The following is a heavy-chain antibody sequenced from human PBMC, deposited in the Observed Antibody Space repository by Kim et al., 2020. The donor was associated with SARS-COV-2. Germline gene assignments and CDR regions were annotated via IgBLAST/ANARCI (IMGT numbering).Heavy chain of an antibody. CDR2: IEQDGGEK. D-gene: IGHD3-10*01. CDR3: ARLYDSCTSGTSYFYFD. Sequence: GGSLRLSCAASGFTFSYYWMAWVRQVPGKGLEWVANIEQDGGEKYYADSVNGRFTISRDNSKNSLFLQMNSLRAEDTAVYYCARLYDSCTSGTSYFYFD. V-gene: IGHV3-7*01. CDR1: GFTFSYYW. J-gene: IGHJ4*01.